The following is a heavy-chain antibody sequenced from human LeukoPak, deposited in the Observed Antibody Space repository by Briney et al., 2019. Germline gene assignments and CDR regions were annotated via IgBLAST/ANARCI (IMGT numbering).Heavy chain of an antibody. D-gene: IGHD3-10*01. Sequence: GALVKVSCKASGYTFTSYYMHWVRQAPGQGLEWMGIINPSGGSTSYAQKFQGRVTMTRDTSTSTVYMELSSLRSEDTAVYYCATYRGWFGELLPPPYGMDVWGQGTTVTVSS. J-gene: IGHJ6*02. CDR1: GYTFTSYY. V-gene: IGHV1-46*01. CDR3: ATYRGWFGELLPPPYGMDV. CDR2: INPSGGST.